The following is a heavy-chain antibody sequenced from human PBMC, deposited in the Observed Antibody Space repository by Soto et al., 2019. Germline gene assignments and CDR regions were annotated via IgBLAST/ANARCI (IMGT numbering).Heavy chain of an antibody. CDR1: GYTFTSYG. Sequence: QVQLVQSGAEVKKPGDSVKVSCKASGYTFTSYGISWVRQAPGQGLEWMGRIRAYNGNTNYAQKLQGRVTMTTDTSTSTAYMYLMSRRSDDTALYYCAKELGGCGDYWGHGTLVTVSS. V-gene: IGHV1-18*01. J-gene: IGHJ4*01. D-gene: IGHD2-21*01. CDR3: AKELGGCGDY. CDR2: IRAYNGNT.